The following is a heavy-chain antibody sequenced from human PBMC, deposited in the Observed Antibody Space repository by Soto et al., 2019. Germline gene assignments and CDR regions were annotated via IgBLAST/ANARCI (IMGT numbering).Heavy chain of an antibody. D-gene: IGHD5-12*01. Sequence: GGLRLSCATSGFTFHDYAMSWVRQAPGKGLEWVSAIAFTGSATFYADSVKGRFTISRDNSKNTLYLQMSSLSADDTAVYYCVKSRGGNNFDFFDWGQGALVTVSS. CDR3: VKSRGGNNFDFFD. V-gene: IGHV3-23*05. CDR2: IAFTGSAT. J-gene: IGHJ4*02. CDR1: GFTFHDYA.